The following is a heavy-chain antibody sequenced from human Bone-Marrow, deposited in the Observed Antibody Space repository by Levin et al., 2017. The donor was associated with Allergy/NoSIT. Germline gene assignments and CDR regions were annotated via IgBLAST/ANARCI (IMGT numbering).Heavy chain of an antibody. CDR3: ARENYDTSGQRLHFDS. D-gene: IGHD3-22*01. CDR2: SSAYNGRT. J-gene: IGHJ4*02. CDR1: GYTFSCYV. Sequence: ASVKVFCKASGYTFSCYVISWVRQVPGQGLEWMGWSSAYNGRTKYVQNFEDRVNMTTDRSTSTAYMELRSLGSGDTAVYYCARENYDTSGQRLHFDSWGQGTLVTVSS. V-gene: IGHV1-18*01.